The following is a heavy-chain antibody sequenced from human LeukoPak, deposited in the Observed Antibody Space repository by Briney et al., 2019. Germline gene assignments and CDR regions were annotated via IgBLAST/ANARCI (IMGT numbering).Heavy chain of an antibody. CDR3: ARLSSSWYLYFDY. D-gene: IGHD6-13*01. J-gene: IGHJ4*02. Sequence: PSQTLSLTCAVSGGSISSGGYSWSWIRQPPGKGLEWIGYAYHSGSTYYNPSLKSRVTISVDRSKNQFSLKLSSVTAADTAVYYCARLSSSWYLYFDYWGQGTLVTVSS. CDR2: AYHSGST. V-gene: IGHV4-30-2*01. CDR1: GGSISSGGYS.